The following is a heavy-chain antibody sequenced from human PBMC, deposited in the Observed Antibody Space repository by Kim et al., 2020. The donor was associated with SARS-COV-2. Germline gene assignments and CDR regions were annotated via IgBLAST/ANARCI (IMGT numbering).Heavy chain of an antibody. J-gene: IGHJ6*02. Sequence: GRFTSSRDNAQNSLYLQMNSLRAEDTAVYYCATSSYDILTGYFYGMDVWGQGTTVTVSS. D-gene: IGHD3-9*01. CDR3: ATSSYDILTGYFYGMDV. V-gene: IGHV3-11*06.